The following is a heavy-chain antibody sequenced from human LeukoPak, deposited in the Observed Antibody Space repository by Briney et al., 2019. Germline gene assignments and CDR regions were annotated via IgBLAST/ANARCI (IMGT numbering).Heavy chain of an antibody. V-gene: IGHV4-59*01. D-gene: IGHD2/OR15-2a*01. J-gene: IGHJ3*02. Sequence: PSETLSLTCTVSGGSITSDHWNWIRQPPGKGLEWIGCIYYSGRTYYNPSLKSRVTISVDMSKNQFSLRLTSVTAADTAVYYCARKNDFEIWRQGTLVTVSS. CDR3: ARKNDFEI. CDR1: GGSITSDH. CDR2: IYYSGRT.